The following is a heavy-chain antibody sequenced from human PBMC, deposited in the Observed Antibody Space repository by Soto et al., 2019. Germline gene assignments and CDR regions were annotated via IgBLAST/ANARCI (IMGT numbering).Heavy chain of an antibody. CDR2: VNGGGDIT. V-gene: IGHV3-23*01. J-gene: IGHJ6*02. CDR1: EFTFSSYS. Sequence: EVQLLESGGGLVQPGGSLRLSCAASEFTFSSYSMIWVRQAPGKGLEWVAGVNGGGDITYYAESVKGRFTISRDNSKNTLSLQMNSLRADDTAVFFCSRGHFGVTMDVWGQGTTVTVSS. D-gene: IGHD3-3*01. CDR3: SRGHFGVTMDV.